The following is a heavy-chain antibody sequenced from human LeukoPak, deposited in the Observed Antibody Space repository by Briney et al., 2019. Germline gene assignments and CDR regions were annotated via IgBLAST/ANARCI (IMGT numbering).Heavy chain of an antibody. Sequence: SETLSLTCTVSGGSISSNSYHWGWIRQPPGKGLEWIGNIYYSGSTYYNPSLKSRATISVDTSNNQFSLKLSSVTAADTAVYYCARVGRRKRDIVVVVAPRDAFDIWGQGTMVTVSS. CDR2: IYYSGST. D-gene: IGHD2-15*01. V-gene: IGHV4-39*07. CDR3: ARVGRRKRDIVVVVAPRDAFDI. J-gene: IGHJ3*02. CDR1: GGSISSNSYH.